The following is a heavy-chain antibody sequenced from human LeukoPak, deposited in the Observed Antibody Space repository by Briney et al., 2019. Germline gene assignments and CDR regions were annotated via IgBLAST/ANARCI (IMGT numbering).Heavy chain of an antibody. Sequence: GGSLRLSCAASGFAFSSYAMSWVRQAPGKGLEWVSAISGSGGSTYYADSVKGRFTISRDNSKNTLYLQMNSLRAEDTAVYYCAKPIAARRGIDYWGQRTLVTVSS. V-gene: IGHV3-23*01. CDR1: GFAFSSYA. CDR3: AKPIAARRGIDY. CDR2: ISGSGGST. J-gene: IGHJ4*02. D-gene: IGHD6-6*01.